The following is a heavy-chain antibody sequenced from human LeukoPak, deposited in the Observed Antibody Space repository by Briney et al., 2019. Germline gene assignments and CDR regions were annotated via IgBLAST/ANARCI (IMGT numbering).Heavy chain of an antibody. Sequence: GASVKVSCKASGYTFTGYYMHWVRQAPGQGLEWMGWINPNSGGTNYAQKFQGRVTMTRDTSISTAYMELSSLRSEDTAVYYCATDLHGMATDFDYWGQGTLVTVSS. J-gene: IGHJ4*02. D-gene: IGHD5-24*01. V-gene: IGHV1-2*02. CDR1: GYTFTGYY. CDR2: INPNSGGT. CDR3: ATDLHGMATDFDY.